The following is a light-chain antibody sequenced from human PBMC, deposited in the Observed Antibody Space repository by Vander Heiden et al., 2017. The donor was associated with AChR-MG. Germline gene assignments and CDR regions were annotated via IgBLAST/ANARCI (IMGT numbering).Light chain of an antibody. V-gene: IGKV3-20*01. Sequence: IVLTPSPGTLSLSPGERATLSCRASQSVSSSYLAWYQQRPGQAPRLLIYGASSRATGTPDRFSGSGSGTDFTLTISRLEPEDFAVYYCQQYGSSRLTFGGGTKVEIK. CDR1: QSVSSSY. CDR2: GAS. J-gene: IGKJ4*01. CDR3: QQYGSSRLT.